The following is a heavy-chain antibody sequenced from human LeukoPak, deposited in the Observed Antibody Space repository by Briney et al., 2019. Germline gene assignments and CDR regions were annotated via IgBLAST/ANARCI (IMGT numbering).Heavy chain of an antibody. CDR3: ARAMVRGVITLWFDP. CDR1: GYTFTGYG. CDR2: ISAYNGNT. V-gene: IGHV1-18*04. J-gene: IGHJ5*02. Sequence: ASVKVSCKASGYTFTGYGISWVRQAPGQGLEWMGWISAYNGNTNYAQKLQGRVTMTTDTSTSTAYMELRSLRSDDTAVYYCARAMVRGVITLWFDPWGQGTQVTVSS. D-gene: IGHD3-10*01.